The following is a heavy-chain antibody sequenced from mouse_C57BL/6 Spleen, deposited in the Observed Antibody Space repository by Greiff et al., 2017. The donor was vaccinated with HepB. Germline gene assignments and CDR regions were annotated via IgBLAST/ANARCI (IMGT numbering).Heavy chain of an antibody. CDR3: ARSPLGREDFFDY. CDR2: IDPSDSYT. D-gene: IGHD4-1*01. CDR1: GYTFTSYW. V-gene: IGHV1-69*01. Sequence: QVQLQQPGAELVMPGASVKLSCKASGYTFTSYWMHWVKQRPGQGLEWIGEIDPSDSYTNYNQKFKGKSTLTVDKSSSTAYMQLSSLTSEDSAVYYCARSPLGREDFFDYWGQGTTLTVSS. J-gene: IGHJ2*01.